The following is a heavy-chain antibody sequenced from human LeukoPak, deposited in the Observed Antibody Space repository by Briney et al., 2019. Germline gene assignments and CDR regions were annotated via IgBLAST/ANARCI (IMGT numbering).Heavy chain of an antibody. CDR2: ISSSSSYI. CDR3: ARGGSFDGFDI. V-gene: IGHV3-21*01. J-gene: IGHJ3*02. D-gene: IGHD1-26*01. Sequence: TGGSLRLSCAASGFTFSSYSMNWVRRAPGKGLEWVSSISSSSSYIYYADSVKGRFTISRDNAKNSLYLQMNSLRAEDTALYYCARGGSFDGFDIWGRGTMVTVSS. CDR1: GFTFSSYS.